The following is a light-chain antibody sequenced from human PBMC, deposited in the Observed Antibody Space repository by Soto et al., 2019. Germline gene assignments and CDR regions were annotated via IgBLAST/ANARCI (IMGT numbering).Light chain of an antibody. V-gene: IGKV1-5*03. CDR1: QTISSW. Sequence: DXQMTPSPSTXSGSVGDRVTITCRASQTISSWLAWYQQKPGKAPKLLIYKASTLKSGVPSRFSGSGSGTEFTLTISSLQPDDFATYYCQHYNSYSEAFGQGTKVDI. J-gene: IGKJ1*01. CDR2: KAS. CDR3: QHYNSYSEA.